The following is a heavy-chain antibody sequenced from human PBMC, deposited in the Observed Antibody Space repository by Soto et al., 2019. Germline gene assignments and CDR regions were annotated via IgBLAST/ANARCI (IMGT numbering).Heavy chain of an antibody. Sequence: PSETLSLTCTVSGGSISSGGYYWSWIRQHPGKGLEWIGYIYYSGSTYYNPSLKSRVTISVDTSKNQFSLKLSSVTAADTAVYYCARDSGVVPAATTYYDFWSGYYFSRSLSGMDVWGQGTTVTVSS. J-gene: IGHJ6*02. CDR3: ARDSGVVPAATTYYDFWSGYYFSRSLSGMDV. V-gene: IGHV4-31*03. CDR2: IYYSGST. CDR1: GGSISSGGYY. D-gene: IGHD3-3*01.